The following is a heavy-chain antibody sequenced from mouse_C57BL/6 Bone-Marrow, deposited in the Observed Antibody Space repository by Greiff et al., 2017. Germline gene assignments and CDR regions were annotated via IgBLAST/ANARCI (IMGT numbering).Heavy chain of an antibody. CDR1: GYTFTGYW. CDR2: ILPGSGST. J-gene: IGHJ4*01. V-gene: IGHV1-9*01. CDR3: AIWGLGVLHYYAMDY. Sequence: VQLQQSGAELMKPGASVKLSCKATGYTFTGYWIEWVKQRPGHGLVWIGEILPGSGSTNYNEKFKGKATFTADTSSNTAYMQLCSLTTEDSAIYYCAIWGLGVLHYYAMDYWGQGTSVTVSS. D-gene: IGHD1-1*01.